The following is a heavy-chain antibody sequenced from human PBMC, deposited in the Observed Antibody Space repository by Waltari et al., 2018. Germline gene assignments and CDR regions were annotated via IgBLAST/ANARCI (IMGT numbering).Heavy chain of an antibody. Sequence: QVQLQESGPGLVKPSQTLSLTCTVSGGSISSGSYYWSWIRQPAGKGLEWIGRIYTSGSTNYNPSLKSRVTISVDTSKNQFSLKLSSVTAADTAVYYCARDLGYCSSTSCRYYYYYYMDVWGKGTTVTVSS. D-gene: IGHD2-2*01. J-gene: IGHJ6*03. CDR1: GGSISSGSYY. CDR3: ARDLGYCSSTSCRYYYYYYMDV. V-gene: IGHV4-61*02. CDR2: IYTSGST.